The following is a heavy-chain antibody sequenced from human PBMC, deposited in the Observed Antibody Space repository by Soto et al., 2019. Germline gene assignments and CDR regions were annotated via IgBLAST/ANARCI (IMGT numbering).Heavy chain of an antibody. Sequence: PGGSLRLSCAASGFTFSIYAMSWVRHAPGKGLEWVSAISGSGGSTYYADSVKGRFTISRDNSKNTLYLQMNSLRAEDTAVYYCAKGSGDGVVPAAIGGYYYYYYGMDVWGQGTTVTVSS. CDR2: ISGSGGST. CDR1: GFTFSIYA. D-gene: IGHD2-2*02. V-gene: IGHV3-23*01. CDR3: AKGSGDGVVPAAIGGYYYYYYGMDV. J-gene: IGHJ6*02.